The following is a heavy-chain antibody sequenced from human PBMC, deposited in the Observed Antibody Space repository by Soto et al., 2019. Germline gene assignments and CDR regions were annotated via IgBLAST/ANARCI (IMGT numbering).Heavy chain of an antibody. CDR1: GYTFTIYY. CDR3: ARVGFMITFGGVTPYAFDI. D-gene: IGHD3-16*01. V-gene: IGHV1-46*03. Sequence: ASLKVSCKASGYTFTIYYMHWVRQAPGQGLEWMGIINPSGGSTSYAQKFQGRVTMTRDTSTSTVYMELSSLRSEDTAVYYCARVGFMITFGGVTPYAFDIWGQGTMVTVSS. CDR2: INPSGGST. J-gene: IGHJ3*02.